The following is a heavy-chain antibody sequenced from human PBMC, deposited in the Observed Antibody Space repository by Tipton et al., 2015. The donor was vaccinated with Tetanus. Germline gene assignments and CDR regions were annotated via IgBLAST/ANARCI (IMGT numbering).Heavy chain of an antibody. CDR1: GFTFSSHG. D-gene: IGHD2-15*01. Sequence: SLRLSCAASGFTFSSHGMHWVRQAPGKGLEWVAVIWYDGSNKYYADYVKGRFIISRDNAKHTLYLQMNSLRAEETAVYYCARDAVGRLNPGYCSGSCFGGYCYCGMGVWGQGTTVTVSS. CDR3: ARDAVGRLNPGYCSGSCFGGYCYCGMGV. CDR2: IWYDGSNK. V-gene: IGHV3-33*01. J-gene: IGHJ6*02.